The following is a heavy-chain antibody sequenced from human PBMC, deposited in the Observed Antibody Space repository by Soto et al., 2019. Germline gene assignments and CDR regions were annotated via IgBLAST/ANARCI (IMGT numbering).Heavy chain of an antibody. CDR1: GGSISTGDYY. J-gene: IGHJ4*02. V-gene: IGHV4-30-4*01. D-gene: IGHD2-15*01. CDR3: ARVSALLVAIRSFDY. Sequence: QVQLQESGPGLVKPSQTLPLTCTVSGGSISTGDYYWSWIRQPPGKGLEWIGYIYYSGSTYYNPSLKRRVTISMDTSKNQFSLKLTSVTTADTAVYYCARVSALLVAIRSFDYWGQGTLVTVSS. CDR2: IYYSGST.